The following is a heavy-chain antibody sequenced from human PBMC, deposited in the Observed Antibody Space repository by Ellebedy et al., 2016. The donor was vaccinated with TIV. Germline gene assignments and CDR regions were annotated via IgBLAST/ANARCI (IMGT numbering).Heavy chain of an antibody. J-gene: IGHJ5*02. V-gene: IGHV4-59*01. D-gene: IGHD2-15*01. CDR1: GGTISIYH. CDR3: ARRLDSWRNWFDP. CDR2: IYYSGGT. Sequence: MPSETLSLTCTVSGGTISIYHWNWIRQSPGKGLEWIGYIYYSGGTNYNPSLKSRVTMSVDTSKNQFSLQLTSVTTADTAVYYCARRLDSWRNWFDPWGQGTLVTVSS.